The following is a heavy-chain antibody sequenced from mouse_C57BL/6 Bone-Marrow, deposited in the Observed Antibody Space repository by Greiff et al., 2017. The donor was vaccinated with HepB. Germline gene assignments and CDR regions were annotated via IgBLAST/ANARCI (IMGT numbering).Heavy chain of an antibody. J-gene: IGHJ4*01. CDR3: ARVTTVGGYYYAMDY. Sequence: VQLKQSGPELVKPGASVKISCKASGYTFTDYYMNWVKQSHGKSLEWIGDINPNNGGTSYNQKFKGKATLTVDKSSSTAYMELRSLTSEDSAVYYCARVTTVGGYYYAMDYWGQGTSVTVSS. CDR2: INPNNGGT. D-gene: IGHD1-1*01. V-gene: IGHV1-26*01. CDR1: GYTFTDYY.